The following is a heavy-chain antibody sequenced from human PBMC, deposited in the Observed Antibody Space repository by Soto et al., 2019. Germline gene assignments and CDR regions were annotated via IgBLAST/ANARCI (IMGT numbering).Heavy chain of an antibody. CDR3: ARDWTHYDSSGPGDY. Sequence: GASVKVSCKASGYTFTSYPIRWVRQAPGQGLEWMGWINAGDGDTKYSQKFQGRVTITRDTSAITAYMELSSLRSEDTAVYYCARDWTHYDSSGPGDYWGQGSMVTV. V-gene: IGHV1-3*01. CDR2: INAGDGDT. CDR1: GYTFTSYP. D-gene: IGHD3-22*01. J-gene: IGHJ4*02.